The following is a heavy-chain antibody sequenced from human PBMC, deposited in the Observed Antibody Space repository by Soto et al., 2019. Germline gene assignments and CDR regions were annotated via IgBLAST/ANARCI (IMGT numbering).Heavy chain of an antibody. D-gene: IGHD2-15*01. CDR2: ISPKNGNT. Sequence: ASEKVSCKTAGYTFSSYETGWVRQAPGQGLEWMGWISPKNGNTNYAQKFQGRVTMTTDISTNTAYMELRSLRSDDTAVYYCAREDRYYGMDVWGQGTTVTVSS. V-gene: IGHV1-18*01. J-gene: IGHJ6*02. CDR3: AREDRYYGMDV. CDR1: GYTFSSYE.